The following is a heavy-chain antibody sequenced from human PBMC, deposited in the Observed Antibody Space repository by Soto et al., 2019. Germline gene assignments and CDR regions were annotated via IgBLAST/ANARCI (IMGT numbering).Heavy chain of an antibody. CDR2: IGSSGST. V-gene: IGHV3-23*01. D-gene: IGHD3-9*01. Sequence: GGFLRLSCVASGFTFDTYALNWVRQAPGKGLEWVSAIGSSGSTYYADSVKGRFTISRDTPKKTLYLQMNSLRAEDTAVYYCARDRYFDSYDFDYWGQGTLVTVSS. CDR3: ARDRYFDSYDFDY. J-gene: IGHJ4*02. CDR1: GFTFDTYA.